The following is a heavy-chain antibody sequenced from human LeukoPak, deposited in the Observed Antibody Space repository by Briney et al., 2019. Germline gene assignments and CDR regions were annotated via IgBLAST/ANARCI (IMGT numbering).Heavy chain of an antibody. V-gene: IGHV4-59*08. CDR3: ARLRSQSESWFDP. J-gene: IGHJ5*02. CDR1: GGSISSYY. CDR2: IYYSGGT. D-gene: IGHD6-19*01. Sequence: SETLSLTCTVSGGSISSYYWSWIRQPPGKGLEWIGYIYYSGGTNYNPSLKSRVTISVDTSKNQFSLKLSSVAAADTAVYYCARLRSQSESWFDPWGQGTLVTVSS.